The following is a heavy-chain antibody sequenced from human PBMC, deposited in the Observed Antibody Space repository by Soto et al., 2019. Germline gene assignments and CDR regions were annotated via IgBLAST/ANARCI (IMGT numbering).Heavy chain of an antibody. D-gene: IGHD2-15*01. CDR2: ISSSSSTI. Sequence: GGSLRLSCAASGFTFSSYSMNWVRQAPGKGLEWVSYISSSSSTIYYADSVKGRFTISRDNAKNSLYLQMNSLRDEDTAVYYCARDRYCSGGSCYSSFDYWGQGTLVTVSS. CDR1: GFTFSSYS. J-gene: IGHJ4*02. CDR3: ARDRYCSGGSCYSSFDY. V-gene: IGHV3-48*02.